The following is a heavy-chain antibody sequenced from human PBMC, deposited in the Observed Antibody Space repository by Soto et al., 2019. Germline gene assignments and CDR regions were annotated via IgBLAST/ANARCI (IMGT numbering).Heavy chain of an antibody. J-gene: IGHJ4*02. V-gene: IGHV1-69*13. Sequence: SVKVSCKASGGTFSSYAISWVRQAPGQGLEWMGGIIPIFGTANYAQKFQGRVTITADESTSTAYMELSRLRSEDTAVYYCAIDSSGWYWAAFYFDYWGQGTLVTVSS. D-gene: IGHD6-19*01. CDR2: IIPIFGTA. CDR3: AIDSSGWYWAAFYFDY. CDR1: GGTFSSYA.